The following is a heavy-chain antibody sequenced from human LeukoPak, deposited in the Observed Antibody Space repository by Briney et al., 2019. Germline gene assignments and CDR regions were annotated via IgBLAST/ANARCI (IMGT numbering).Heavy chain of an antibody. CDR1: GGSISSYY. CDR2: INHSGST. V-gene: IGHV4-34*01. D-gene: IGHD3-22*01. J-gene: IGHJ5*02. Sequence: PSETLSLTCTVSGGSISSYYWSWIRQPPGKGLEWIGEINHSGSTNYNPSLKSRVTISVDTSKNQFSLKLCSVTAADTAVYYCARGGRSFTMIVVVPWAWFDPWGQGTLVTVSS. CDR3: ARGGRSFTMIVVVPWAWFDP.